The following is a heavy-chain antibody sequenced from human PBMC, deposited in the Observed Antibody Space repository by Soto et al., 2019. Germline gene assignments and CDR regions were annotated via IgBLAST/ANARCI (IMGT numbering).Heavy chain of an antibody. J-gene: IGHJ4*02. CDR1: GYTFTSYA. Sequence: VASVKVSCKASGYTFTSYAMHWVRQAPGQRLEWMGWINAGNGNTKYSQKFQGRVTITRDTSASTAYMELSSLRSEDTAVYYCAREYYDFWSGYHPLDYWGQGTLVTVSS. D-gene: IGHD3-3*01. V-gene: IGHV1-3*01. CDR3: AREYYDFWSGYHPLDY. CDR2: INAGNGNT.